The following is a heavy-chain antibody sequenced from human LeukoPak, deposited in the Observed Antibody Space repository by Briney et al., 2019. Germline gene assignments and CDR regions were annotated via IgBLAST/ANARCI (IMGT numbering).Heavy chain of an antibody. CDR1: GYTFTSYY. V-gene: IGHV1-46*01. Sequence: ASVKVSCKASGYTFTSYYMHWVRQAPGQGLEWMGIINPSGGSTSYAQKFQGRVTMTRDMSTSTVYMALSSLRSEDTAVYYCARDGWGSITGTVGRPEVPPFDYWGQGTLVTVSS. CDR3: ARDGWGSITGTVGRPEVPPFDY. CDR2: INPSGGST. J-gene: IGHJ4*02. D-gene: IGHD1-20*01.